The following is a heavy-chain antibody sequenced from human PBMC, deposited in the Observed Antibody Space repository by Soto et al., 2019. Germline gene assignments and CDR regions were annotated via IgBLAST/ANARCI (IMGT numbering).Heavy chain of an antibody. J-gene: IGHJ4*02. CDR3: AREHMGATFLYYFDY. V-gene: IGHV3-21*01. Sequence: EVQLVESGGGLVKPGGSLRLSCAASGFTFSSYSMNWVRQAPGKGLEWVSSISSSSSYIYYADSVKGRFTISRDNAXXSLYLQMNSLRAEDTAVYYCAREHMGATFLYYFDYWGQGTLVTVSS. CDR1: GFTFSSYS. CDR2: ISSSSSYI. D-gene: IGHD1-26*01.